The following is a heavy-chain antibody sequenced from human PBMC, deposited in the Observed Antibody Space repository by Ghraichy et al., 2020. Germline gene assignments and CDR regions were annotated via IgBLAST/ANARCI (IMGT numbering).Heavy chain of an antibody. CDR2: IGGTGGST. Sequence: GESLNISCAASGFTFASYAMSWVRQAPGKGLEWVSSIGGTGGSTYYADSVKGRFTISRDNSKNTLSLQMNSLRAEDTAVYYCAKSFYSDYYYWFDPWGQGTLVTVSS. CDR1: GFTFASYA. D-gene: IGHD4-11*01. V-gene: IGHV3-23*01. CDR3: AKSFYSDYYYWFDP. J-gene: IGHJ5*02.